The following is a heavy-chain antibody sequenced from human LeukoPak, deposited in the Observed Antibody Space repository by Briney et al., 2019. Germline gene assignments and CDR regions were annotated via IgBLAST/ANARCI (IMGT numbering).Heavy chain of an antibody. CDR3: ARDRPVTTHAFDI. D-gene: IGHD4-17*01. CDR2: IYYSGST. Sequence: PSETLSLTCTVSGGSISSGDYYWRWLRQPPGKGLEWIGYIYYSGSTYYNPSLKSRVTISVDTSKNQFSLKLSSVTAADTAVYYCARDRPVTTHAFDIWGQGTMVTVSS. V-gene: IGHV4-30-4*08. CDR1: GGSISSGDYY. J-gene: IGHJ3*02.